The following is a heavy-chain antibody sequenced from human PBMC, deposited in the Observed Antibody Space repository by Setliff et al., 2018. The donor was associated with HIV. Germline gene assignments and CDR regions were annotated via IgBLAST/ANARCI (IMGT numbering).Heavy chain of an antibody. D-gene: IGHD3-3*01. J-gene: IGHJ4*02. CDR1: GGSISSGGYY. Sequence: SETLSLTCTVSGGSISSGGYYWSWIRQHPGKGLEWIGYIYYSGSTYYNPSLKSRVTISVDTSKNQFSLKLSSVTAADTAVYYCARDKLRTYYNFWSAYSPHPFDYWGQGALVTVSS. CDR3: ARDKLRTYYNFWSAYSPHPFDY. V-gene: IGHV4-31*03. CDR2: IYYSGST.